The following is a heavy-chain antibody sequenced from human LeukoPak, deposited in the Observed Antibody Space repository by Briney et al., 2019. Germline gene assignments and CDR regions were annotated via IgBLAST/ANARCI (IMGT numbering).Heavy chain of an antibody. D-gene: IGHD1-1*01. CDR1: GFTFSNA. Sequence: GGSLTLSCAASGFTFSNAMSWVRAAPARGREWVSSLRGNGDTFYADSVKGRFTLSRDDSMNTVYLQLNNLRVEDTAVYYCAKANWISNADAVSWGQGTVVTVYS. CDR2: LRGNGDT. V-gene: IGHV3-23*01. CDR3: AKANWISNADAVS. J-gene: IGHJ4*02.